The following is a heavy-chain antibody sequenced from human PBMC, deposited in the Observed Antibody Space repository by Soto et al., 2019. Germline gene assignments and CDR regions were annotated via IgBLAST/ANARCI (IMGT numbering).Heavy chain of an antibody. CDR3: ARDLRASGWSDAFDS. D-gene: IGHD6-19*01. CDR1: GFTFSNYG. V-gene: IGHV3-23*01. J-gene: IGHJ3*02. CDR2: ISGSGGST. Sequence: PGGSLRLSCAASGFTFSNYGMSWVRQAPGKGLEWVSAISGSGGSTFFADSVKGRFTISRDNSKNTLYLQMNSLRAEDTAVYYCARDLRASGWSDAFDSWGQGTMVTVSS.